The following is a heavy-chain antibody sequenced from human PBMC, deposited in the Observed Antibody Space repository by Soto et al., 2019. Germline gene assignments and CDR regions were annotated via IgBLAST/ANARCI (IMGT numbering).Heavy chain of an antibody. J-gene: IGHJ4*01. V-gene: IGHV3-15*07. D-gene: IGHD4-4*01. CDR2: IKSKTDGGTT. CDR1: GFTFSNAW. Sequence: GGSLRLSCAASGFTFSNAWINWVRQAPGKGLEWVGRIKSKTDGGTTDYAEPVKGRFAISRDDSNNMVYLQMNSLKIEDTAVYYCHTDASSTTITDRFDYWGHGSLVTGSA. CDR3: HTDASSTTITDRFDY.